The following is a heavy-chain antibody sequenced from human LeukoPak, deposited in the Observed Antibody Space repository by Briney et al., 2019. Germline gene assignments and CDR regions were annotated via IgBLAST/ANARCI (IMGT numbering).Heavy chain of an antibody. Sequence: GASVKVSCKASGGSFSSYAISWVRQAPGQGLEWMGWISAYNGNTNYAQKLQGRVTMTTDTSTSTAYMELSSLRSEDTAVYYCASSHDYGDFGRTEYFQHWGQGTLVTVSS. D-gene: IGHD4-17*01. V-gene: IGHV1-18*01. J-gene: IGHJ1*01. CDR1: GGSFSSYA. CDR3: ASSHDYGDFGRTEYFQH. CDR2: ISAYNGNT.